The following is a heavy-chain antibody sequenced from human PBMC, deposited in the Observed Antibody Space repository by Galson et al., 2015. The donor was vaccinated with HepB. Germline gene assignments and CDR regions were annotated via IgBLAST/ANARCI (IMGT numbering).Heavy chain of an antibody. V-gene: IGHV3-74*01. D-gene: IGHD2-21*02. Sequence: SLRLSCAASGFTFSTYAMHWVRQAPGEGLEWVSRVKDDGTFKTYADSVKGRFTISRDNAKNTLYLQMNSLRAEDTAVYYCAREGNCAGGCFHFDSWGQGSLITVPS. J-gene: IGHJ4*02. CDR1: GFTFSTYA. CDR3: AREGNCAGGCFHFDS. CDR2: VKDDGTFK.